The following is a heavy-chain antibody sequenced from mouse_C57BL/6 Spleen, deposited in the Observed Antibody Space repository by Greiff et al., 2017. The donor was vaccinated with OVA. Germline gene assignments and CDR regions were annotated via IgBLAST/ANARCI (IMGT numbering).Heavy chain of an antibody. CDR2: ILPGSGST. Sequence: QVQLQQSGAELMKPGASVKLSCKATGYTFTGYWIEWVKQRPGHGLEWIGEILPGSGSTNYNEKFKGKATFTADTSSNPAYMHLSSLTTEDSAIDYCARSYGSSYPYYFDYWGQGTTLTVSS. J-gene: IGHJ2*01. CDR1: GYTFTGYW. V-gene: IGHV1-9*01. D-gene: IGHD1-1*01. CDR3: ARSYGSSYPYYFDY.